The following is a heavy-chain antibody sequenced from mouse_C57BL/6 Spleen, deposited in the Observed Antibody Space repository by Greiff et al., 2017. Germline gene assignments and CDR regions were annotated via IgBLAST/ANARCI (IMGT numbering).Heavy chain of an antibody. V-gene: IGHV5-17*01. CDR2: ISIGSSTI. CDR1: GFTFSDYG. Sequence: EVQGVESGGGLVKPGGSLKLSCAASGFTFSDYGMHWVRQAPEKGLELVAYISIGSSTIYYADTVKGRFTISRDNAKNTLFLQMTSLRSEDTAMYYCATFDGYNAMDYWGQGTSVTVSS. D-gene: IGHD2-3*01. J-gene: IGHJ4*01. CDR3: ATFDGYNAMDY.